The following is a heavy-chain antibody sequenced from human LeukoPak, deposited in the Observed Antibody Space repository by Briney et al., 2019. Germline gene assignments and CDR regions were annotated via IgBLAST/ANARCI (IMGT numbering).Heavy chain of an antibody. D-gene: IGHD6-19*01. Sequence: GGSLRLSCAASGLSFTDYAVSWVRQAPGKGLEWVSAISASGGSTYYAASVRGRFTIYRDNSKNTLYLQMNILRAEDTALYYCAKERSGGWPFDYWGPGTLVTVSS. V-gene: IGHV3-23*01. CDR2: ISASGGST. CDR1: GLSFTDYA. J-gene: IGHJ4*02. CDR3: AKERSGGWPFDY.